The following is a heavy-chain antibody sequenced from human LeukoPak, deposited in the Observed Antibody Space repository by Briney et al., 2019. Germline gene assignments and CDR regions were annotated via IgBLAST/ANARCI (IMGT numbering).Heavy chain of an antibody. CDR1: GYSISSGYY. CDR3: ASYYDYVWGSLPVDY. J-gene: IGHJ4*02. V-gene: IGHV4-38-2*01. CDR2: IYHSGST. D-gene: IGHD3-16*01. Sequence: SETLSLTCAVSGYSISSGYYWGWIRQPPGKGLEWIGSIYHSGSTYYNPSLKSRVNISVDTSKNQFSLKLSSVTAADTAVYYCASYYDYVWGSLPVDYWGQGALVTVSS.